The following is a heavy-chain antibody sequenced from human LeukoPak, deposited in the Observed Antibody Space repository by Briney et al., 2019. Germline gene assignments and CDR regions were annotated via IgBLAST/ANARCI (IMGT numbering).Heavy chain of an antibody. CDR2: INPNSGGT. D-gene: IGHD3-3*01. CDR1: GYTFTSYG. J-gene: IGHJ4*02. V-gene: IGHV1-2*02. Sequence: ASVKVSCKASGYTFTSYGISWVRQAPGQGLEWMGWINPNSGGTNYAQKFQGRVTMTRDTSINTAYMELSRLRSDDTAVYYCAREKEATIFGVVSGLLDYWGQGTLVTVSS. CDR3: AREKEATIFGVVSGLLDY.